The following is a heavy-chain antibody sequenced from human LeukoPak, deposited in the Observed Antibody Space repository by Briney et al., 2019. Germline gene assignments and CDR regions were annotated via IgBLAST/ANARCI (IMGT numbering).Heavy chain of an antibody. V-gene: IGHV3-23*01. J-gene: IGHJ4*02. CDR1: GFTFSSYA. CDR2: ISGSGDTT. D-gene: IGHD5-24*01. Sequence: GESLRLSCAASGFTFSSYAMTWVRQAPGKGLEWVSVISGSGDTTYYADSVKGRFTISRDNSKNTQYLQMNSLRAEDTAVYFCARSRDGYKRFDSWGQGTLVTVSS. CDR3: ARSRDGYKRFDS.